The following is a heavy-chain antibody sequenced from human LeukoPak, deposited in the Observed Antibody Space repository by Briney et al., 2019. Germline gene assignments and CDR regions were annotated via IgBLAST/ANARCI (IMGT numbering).Heavy chain of an antibody. CDR2: INHSGST. CDR1: GGSFSGYY. J-gene: IGHJ4*02. CDR3: ARGIYGSGSYSIDY. V-gene: IGHV4-34*01. D-gene: IGHD3-10*01. Sequence: SETLSLTCAVYGGSFSGYYWSWIRQPPGKGLEWIGEINHSGSTNYNPSLKSRVTISVDTSKNQFSLKLSSVTAADTAVYYCARGIYGSGSYSIDYWGQGTLVTVSS.